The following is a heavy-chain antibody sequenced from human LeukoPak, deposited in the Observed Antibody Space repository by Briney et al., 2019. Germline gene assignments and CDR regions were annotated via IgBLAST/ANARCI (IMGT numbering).Heavy chain of an antibody. D-gene: IGHD6-13*01. V-gene: IGHV3-30-3*01. CDR2: ISYDVSNK. CDR1: GFTFSSYA. Sequence: GGSLRLSCAASGFTFSSYAMHSVRQAPGKGRGWVSVISYDVSNKYYADSVKGRFTTSRDNSKNTLYLQMNSLRAEDTAVYYCARGMTPGIEAAKPFDYWGQGTLVTVSS. CDR3: ARGMTPGIEAAKPFDY. J-gene: IGHJ4*02.